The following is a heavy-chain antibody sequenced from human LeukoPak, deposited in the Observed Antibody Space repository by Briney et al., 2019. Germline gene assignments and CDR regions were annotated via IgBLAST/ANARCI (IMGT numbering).Heavy chain of an antibody. CDR1: GGSISSFY. Sequence: SETLSLTCTVSGGSISSFYWSWIRQPPGKGLEWIGYIYNSESTNYNPSLKSGVTISVDTSKNQFSLKLSSVTAADTAVYYCARGRERWLRGGFDYWGQGTLVTVSS. V-gene: IGHV4-59*12. CDR3: ARGRERWLRGGFDY. J-gene: IGHJ4*02. CDR2: IYNSEST. D-gene: IGHD5-24*01.